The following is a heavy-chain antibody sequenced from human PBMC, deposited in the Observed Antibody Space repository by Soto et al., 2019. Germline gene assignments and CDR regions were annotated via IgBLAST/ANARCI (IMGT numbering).Heavy chain of an antibody. CDR3: AIVRVADSPLDH. D-gene: IGHD3-10*02. CDR2: ISYDGSDI. V-gene: IGHV3-30*03. CDR1: GFIFSNYG. J-gene: IGHJ4*02. Sequence: QVQLVESGGGVVQPGRSLRLSCAGSGFIFSNYGMHWVRQAPGKGLEWVAFISYDGSDILYADSVKGRFTISRDHSKSTLFLHMNRPRAEDTAVYFCAIVRVADSPLDHWGQGSLVTVSS.